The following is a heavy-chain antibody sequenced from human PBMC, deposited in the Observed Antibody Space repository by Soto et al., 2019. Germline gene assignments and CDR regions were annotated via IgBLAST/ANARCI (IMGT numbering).Heavy chain of an antibody. V-gene: IGHV4-59*01. CDR3: ARDLAAVPRAVDY. Sequence: QVQLQESGPGLLKPSETLSLTCPVSGGSISSYFYIWVRQPPGKGLEWIGSVYYTGTTDYNPSLKSRVTRAVDTSKTQFSLNLRAVTAADTAVYYCARDLAAVPRAVDYWGRGTLVTVSS. CDR2: VYYTGTT. CDR1: GGSISSYF. D-gene: IGHD6-13*01. J-gene: IGHJ4*02.